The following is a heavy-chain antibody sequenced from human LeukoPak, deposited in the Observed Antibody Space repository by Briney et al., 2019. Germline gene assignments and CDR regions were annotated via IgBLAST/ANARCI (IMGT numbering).Heavy chain of an antibody. V-gene: IGHV3-23*01. CDR1: GFTFNNYA. CDR3: ARNINGPDY. CDR2: LLASGGAT. Sequence: PGGSLRLSCAASGFTFNNYAMTWVRQAPGKGLEWVSSLLASGGATYYANSVKGRFTISRDNSKNTLYLQMNTLRAEDTAVYYCARNINGPDYWGQGTLVTVSS. D-gene: IGHD2/OR15-2a*01. J-gene: IGHJ4*02.